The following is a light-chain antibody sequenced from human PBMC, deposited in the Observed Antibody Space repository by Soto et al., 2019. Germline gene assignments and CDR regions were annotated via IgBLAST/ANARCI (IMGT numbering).Light chain of an antibody. CDR3: QSYDSSMSGYV. Sequence: QSALTHPPSVSWAPGHRVTISFTGSISNIGAGYDVHWYQQLPGTAPKLLIYANNIRPSGVPGRFSGSKSGTSASLAITGLQAEDEADYYCQSYDSSMSGYVFGTGTKVTVL. CDR1: ISNIGAGYD. J-gene: IGLJ1*01. V-gene: IGLV1-40*01. CDR2: ANN.